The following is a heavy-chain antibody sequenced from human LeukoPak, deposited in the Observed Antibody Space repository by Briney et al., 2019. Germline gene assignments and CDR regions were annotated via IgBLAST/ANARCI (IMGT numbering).Heavy chain of an antibody. J-gene: IGHJ4*02. Sequence: GGSLRLSCAASGFTFSSHGMNWVRQAPGKGLEWVSGISPSGDILYYADSVKGQFTISRDNSKNTVSLQMNSLRAEDTAVYYCAKASAMIVVVSKHFDYWGQGTLVTVSS. CDR1: GFTFSSHG. CDR3: AKASAMIVVVSKHFDY. D-gene: IGHD3-22*01. V-gene: IGHV3-23*01. CDR2: ISPSGDIL.